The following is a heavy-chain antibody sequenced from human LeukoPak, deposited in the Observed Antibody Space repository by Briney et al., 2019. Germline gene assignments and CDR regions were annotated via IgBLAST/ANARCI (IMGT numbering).Heavy chain of an antibody. CDR2: IYHSGST. D-gene: IGHD3-10*01. CDR1: GGSISSSNW. V-gene: IGHV4-4*02. J-gene: IGHJ4*02. CDR3: ARGAVYYGSGSYFHY. Sequence: SETLSLTCAVSGGSISSSNWWSWVRQPPGKGLEWIGEIYHSGSTNYNPSLKSRVTISVDTSKNQFSLKLSSVTAADTAVYYCARGAVYYGSGSYFHYWGQGTLVTVSS.